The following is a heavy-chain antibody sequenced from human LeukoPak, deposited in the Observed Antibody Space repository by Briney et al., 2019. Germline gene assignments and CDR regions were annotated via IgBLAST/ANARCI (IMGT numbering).Heavy chain of an antibody. CDR3: AKQLYCSGGSCYGMDV. V-gene: IGHV3-23*01. CDR1: GFTFSSYA. Sequence: GGSLTLSCTASGFTFSSYAMSWVRQAPGKGLEWVSALSGSGGNTYYADAVKGRFSISRDNSKSTLYLQMNSLRAEDTAVYYCAKQLYCSGGSCYGMDVWGQGTTVTVSS. D-gene: IGHD2-15*01. CDR2: LSGSGGNT. J-gene: IGHJ6*02.